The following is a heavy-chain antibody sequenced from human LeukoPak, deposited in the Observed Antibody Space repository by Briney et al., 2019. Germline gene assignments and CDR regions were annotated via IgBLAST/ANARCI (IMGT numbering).Heavy chain of an antibody. CDR1: GFTFSSYS. CDR3: ARRSVTTFDY. CDR2: ISGSGGST. Sequence: GGSLRLSCAASGFTFSSYSMNWVRQAPGKGLEWVSAISGSGGSTYYADSVEGRFTISRDNSKNTLYLQMSSLRADDTAVYYCARRSVTTFDYWGQGTLVTVSS. D-gene: IGHD4-17*01. J-gene: IGHJ4*02. V-gene: IGHV3-23*01.